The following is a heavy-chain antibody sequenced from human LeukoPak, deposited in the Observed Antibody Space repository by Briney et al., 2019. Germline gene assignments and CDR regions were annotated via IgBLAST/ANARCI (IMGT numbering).Heavy chain of an antibody. CDR1: SGSFSSYY. Sequence: PSETLSLTCAVYSGSFSSYYWSWIRQPPGKGLEWIGEINHSGSTNYNPSLKSRVTISVDTSKNQFSLKLSSVTAADTAVYYCAGGGRDGYSDGFDPWGQGTLVTVSS. J-gene: IGHJ5*02. CDR3: AGGGRDGYSDGFDP. D-gene: IGHD5-24*01. CDR2: INHSGST. V-gene: IGHV4-34*01.